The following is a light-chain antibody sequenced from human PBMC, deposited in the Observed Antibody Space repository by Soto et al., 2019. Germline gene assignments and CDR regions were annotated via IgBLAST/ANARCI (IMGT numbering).Light chain of an antibody. CDR3: QQRSNWPLT. CDR1: ESVSSY. CDR2: GAS. Sequence: EIVLTQSPATLSLSPGERATLSCRASESVSSYLTWYQQKPGQAPRLLIYGASNRAPGIPARFSGSGSGTDFTLTISSLEPEDFAVYFCQQRSNWPLTFGPGTKVDIK. V-gene: IGKV3-11*01. J-gene: IGKJ3*01.